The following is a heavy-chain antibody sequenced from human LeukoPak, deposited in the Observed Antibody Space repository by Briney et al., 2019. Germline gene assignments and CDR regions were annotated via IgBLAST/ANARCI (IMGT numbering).Heavy chain of an antibody. CDR3: AKDRGHGDYVTYWFDP. V-gene: IGHV3-30*18. CDR1: GFTFSSYG. CDR2: ISYDGSNK. J-gene: IGHJ5*02. Sequence: PGGSLRLSCAASGFTFSSYGMHWVRQAPGKGLEWVAVISYDGSNKYYADSVKGRFTISRDNSKNTLYLQMNSLRAEDTAVYYCAKDRGHGDYVTYWFDPWGQGTLVTVSS. D-gene: IGHD4-17*01.